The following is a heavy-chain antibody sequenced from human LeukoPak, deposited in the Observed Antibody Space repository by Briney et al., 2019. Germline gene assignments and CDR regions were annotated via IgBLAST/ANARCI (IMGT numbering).Heavy chain of an antibody. CDR2: IIPIFGTT. J-gene: IGHJ6*03. D-gene: IGHD3-3*01. V-gene: IGHV1-69*13. CDR1: GGTFSSDG. Sequence: GASVKVSCKASGGTFSSDGISWVRQAPGQGLEWMGGIIPIFGTTKNAQKFQGRLTITADESTKTAYMELSRLRSEDTAIYYCARDEARGTITNYYYYMDVWGTGTSVTVSS. CDR3: ARDEARGTITNYYYYMDV.